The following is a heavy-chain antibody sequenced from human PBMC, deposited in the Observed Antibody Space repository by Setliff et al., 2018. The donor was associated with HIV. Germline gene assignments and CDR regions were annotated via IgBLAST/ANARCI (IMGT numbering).Heavy chain of an antibody. CDR3: ARIRSDCSSTSCYLDY. CDR2: MNPNSGNT. J-gene: IGHJ4*02. V-gene: IGHV1-8*02. D-gene: IGHD2-2*01. CDR1: GYTFTSYD. Sequence: ASVKVSCKASGYTFTSYDINWVRQATGQGLEWMGWMNPNSGNTGYAQKFQSRVTMTRNTSISTAYMELSSLRSEDTAVYYCARIRSDCSSTSCYLDYWGQGTLVTVSS.